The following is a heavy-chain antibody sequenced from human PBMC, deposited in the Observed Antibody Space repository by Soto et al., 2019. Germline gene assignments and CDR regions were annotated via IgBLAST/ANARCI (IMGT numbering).Heavy chain of an antibody. CDR1: VFTFSSYA. CDR3: AQQLGYCSGGSCGS. V-gene: IGHV3-23*01. J-gene: IGHJ4*02. Sequence: WWSLRLSCSASVFTFSSYAMSWVRQAPGKGLEWVSAISGSGGSTYYADSVKGRFTISRDNSKNTLYLQMNSLRAEDTAVYYCAQQLGYCSGGSCGSWGQGTLVTVSS. CDR2: ISGSGGST. D-gene: IGHD2-15*01.